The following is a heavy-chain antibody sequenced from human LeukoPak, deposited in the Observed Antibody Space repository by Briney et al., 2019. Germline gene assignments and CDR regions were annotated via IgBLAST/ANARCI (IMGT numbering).Heavy chain of an antibody. CDR2: IYPGDSDT. D-gene: IGHD6-13*01. CDR1: GYSFTSYW. Sequence: GESLKISCKGPGYSFTSYWIGWVRQMPGKGLEWMGIIYPGDSDTRYSPSFQGQVTISADKSIRTAYLQWSSLKASDTAMYYCARQAAAGINWFDPWGQGTLVTVSS. CDR3: ARQAAAGINWFDP. J-gene: IGHJ5*02. V-gene: IGHV5-51*01.